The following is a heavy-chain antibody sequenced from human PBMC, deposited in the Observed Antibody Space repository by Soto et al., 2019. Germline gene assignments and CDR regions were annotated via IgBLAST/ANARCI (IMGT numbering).Heavy chain of an antibody. D-gene: IGHD7-27*01. CDR3: TRGGTRTTYWGLFDS. Sequence: EVKVVESGGGLVQPGGSLRLSCAASGFTFSDNWMHWVRQPPGKGPVWVSRISGDASSTSYADSVKGRFTISRDSAQNTVYVQMDSLRVEDTAVDYCTRGGTRTTYWGLFDSWGQGTLVTVSS. V-gene: IGHV3-74*01. CDR2: ISGDASST. J-gene: IGHJ4*02. CDR1: GFTFSDNW.